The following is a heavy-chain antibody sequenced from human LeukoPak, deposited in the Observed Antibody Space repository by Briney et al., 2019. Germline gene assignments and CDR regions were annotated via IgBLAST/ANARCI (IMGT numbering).Heavy chain of an antibody. V-gene: IGHV3-20*04. D-gene: IGHD1-26*01. Sequence: PGGSLRLSCAASGFTFDDYGMSWVRQAPGKGLEWVSGINWNGGSTGYADSVKGRFTISRDNAKNPLYLQMNSLRAEDTASYYCARVIVGATKDYYYYYYMDVWGKGTTVTVSS. J-gene: IGHJ6*03. CDR2: INWNGGST. CDR3: ARVIVGATKDYYYYYYMDV. CDR1: GFTFDDYG.